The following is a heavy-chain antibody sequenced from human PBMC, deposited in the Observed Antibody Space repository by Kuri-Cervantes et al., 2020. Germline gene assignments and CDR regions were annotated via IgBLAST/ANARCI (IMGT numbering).Heavy chain of an antibody. CDR1: GGSISSYY. CDR2: IYYSGST. Sequence: ESLKISCTVSGGSISSYYWSWIRQPPGKGLEWIGYIYYSGSTNYNPSLKSRVTISVDTSKNQFSLKLSSVTAADTAVYYCARDRRRPYCSGGSCYSGGWFDPWGQGTLVTVSS. J-gene: IGHJ5*02. V-gene: IGHV4-59*01. CDR3: ARDRRRPYCSGGSCYSGGWFDP. D-gene: IGHD2-15*01.